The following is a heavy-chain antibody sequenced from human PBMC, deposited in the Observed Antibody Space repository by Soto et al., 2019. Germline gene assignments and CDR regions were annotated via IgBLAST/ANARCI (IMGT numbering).Heavy chain of an antibody. V-gene: IGHV3-9*01. CDR1: GFTFDDYA. CDR3: ASEGAAAGSFDY. J-gene: IGHJ4*02. CDR2: ISWNSGSI. Sequence: PGGSLRLSCAASGFTFDDYAMHWVRQAPGKGLEWVSGISWNSGSIGYADSVKGRFTISRDNAKNSLYLQMNSLRAEDTALYYCASEGAAAGSFDYWGQGTLVTVSS. D-gene: IGHD6-13*01.